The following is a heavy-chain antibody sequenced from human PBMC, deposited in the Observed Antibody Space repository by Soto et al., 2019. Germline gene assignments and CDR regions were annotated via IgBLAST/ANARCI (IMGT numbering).Heavy chain of an antibody. CDR3: ARRAAAGRSFDY. V-gene: IGHV3-11*01. Sequence: LFCAASGFTFTDYYMTWIRQPPGKGLEWVSYISSSGNSIYYADSVRGRVTVSRDNAKNSLVLQMNSLRAEDTAVYYCARRAAAGRSFDYWGLGTLVT. CDR1: GFTFTDYY. J-gene: IGHJ4*02. D-gene: IGHD6-13*01. CDR2: ISSSGNSI.